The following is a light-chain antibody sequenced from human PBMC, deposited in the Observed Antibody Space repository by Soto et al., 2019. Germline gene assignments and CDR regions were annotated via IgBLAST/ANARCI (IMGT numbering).Light chain of an antibody. Sequence: EIVMTQSPATLSVSPGERVTLSCRPSQTIHSHLAWYQQRPGQAPRPLIYAASTRATGIPARFSGNGFGTEFTITISSLQSEDFAVYYCQQYSDLPLTFGGGTKVEIK. V-gene: IGKV3D-15*01. J-gene: IGKJ4*01. CDR1: QTIHSH. CDR3: QQYSDLPLT. CDR2: AAS.